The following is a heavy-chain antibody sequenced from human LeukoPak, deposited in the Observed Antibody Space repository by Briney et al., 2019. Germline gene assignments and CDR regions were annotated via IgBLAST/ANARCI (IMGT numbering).Heavy chain of an antibody. D-gene: IGHD1-20*01. J-gene: IGHJ4*02. CDR3: ARDFNWNDPTYYFDY. Sequence: PSVKVSCKASGYTFTGYYMHWVRQAPGQGLEWMGWINPNSGGTNYAQKFQGRVTMTRHTSISTAYMELSRLRSDDRAVYYCARDFNWNDPTYYFDYWGQGTLVTVSS. CDR2: INPNSGGT. CDR1: GYTFTGYY. V-gene: IGHV1-2*02.